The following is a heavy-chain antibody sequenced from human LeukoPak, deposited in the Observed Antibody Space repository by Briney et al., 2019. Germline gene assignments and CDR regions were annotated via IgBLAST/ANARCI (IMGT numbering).Heavy chain of an antibody. Sequence: KPSETLSLTCTVSSDSISNYYWNWIRQPPGKGLEWIGSIYYSGSTNYNPSLKSRVTISIDASKKQFSLKLSSVTAADTAVYYCARGEAGATTDFDYWGQGTLVTVSS. CDR1: SDSISNYY. J-gene: IGHJ4*02. V-gene: IGHV4-59*01. CDR3: ARGEAGATTDFDY. D-gene: IGHD1-26*01. CDR2: IYYSGST.